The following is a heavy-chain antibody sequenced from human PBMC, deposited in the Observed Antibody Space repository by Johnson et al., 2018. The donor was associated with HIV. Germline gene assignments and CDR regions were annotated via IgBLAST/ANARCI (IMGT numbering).Heavy chain of an antibody. V-gene: IGHV3-66*01. CDR3: ARLGLTDAFDI. J-gene: IGHJ3*02. CDR2: IYSGGSR. D-gene: IGHD2-8*01. Sequence: VQLVESGGGLVQPGGSLRLSCAASGFTVSSNYMSWVRQAPGKGLEWVSVIYSGGSRYYADSVKGRFTISRDNSKNTLYLQMNSLRAEDTAVYYCARLGLTDAFDIWGQGTMVTVSP. CDR1: GFTVSSNY.